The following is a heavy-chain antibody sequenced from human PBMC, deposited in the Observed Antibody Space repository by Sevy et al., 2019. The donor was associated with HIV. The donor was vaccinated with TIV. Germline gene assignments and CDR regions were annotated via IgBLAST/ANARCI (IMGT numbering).Heavy chain of an antibody. CDR1: GYTFTSYG. CDR3: ARVIDYGDFLYYFDY. J-gene: IGHJ4*02. V-gene: IGHV1-18*01. Sequence: ASVKVSCKASGYTFTSYGISWVRQAPGQGLEWMGWISAYNGNTNYAQKLQGRVTMTTDTSTSTAYMELRGLRSDDTAVYYCARVIDYGDFLYYFDYWGQGTLVTVSS. D-gene: IGHD4-17*01. CDR2: ISAYNGNT.